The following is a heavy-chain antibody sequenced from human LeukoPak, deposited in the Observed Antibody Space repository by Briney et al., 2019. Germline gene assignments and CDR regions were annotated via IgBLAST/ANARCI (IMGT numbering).Heavy chain of an antibody. CDR2: MWYDGSNK. V-gene: IGHV3-33*01. Sequence: PGKSLRLSCAASGFTFNNYDMHWVRQAPGKGLEWVAVMWYDGSNKYYVDSVKGRFTISRDNSKNTLYLQMNGLRAEDTAVYYCARVPYYSGMDVWGQGTTVTVSS. J-gene: IGHJ6*02. CDR1: GFTFNNYD. CDR3: ARVPYYSGMDV.